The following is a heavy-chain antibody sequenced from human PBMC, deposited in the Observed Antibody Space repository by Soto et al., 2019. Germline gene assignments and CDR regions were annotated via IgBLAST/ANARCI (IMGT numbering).Heavy chain of an antibody. CDR1: GGSISSYY. CDR2: IYYSGST. V-gene: IGHV4-59*08. Sequence: SETLSLTCTVSGGSISSYYWSWIRQPPGKGLEWIGYIYYSGSTNYNPSLKSRVTISVDTSKNQFSLKLSSVTAADTAVYYGARHRFGVASRGWFDPWGQGTLVTVSS. J-gene: IGHJ5*02. CDR3: ARHRFGVASRGWFDP. D-gene: IGHD3-10*01.